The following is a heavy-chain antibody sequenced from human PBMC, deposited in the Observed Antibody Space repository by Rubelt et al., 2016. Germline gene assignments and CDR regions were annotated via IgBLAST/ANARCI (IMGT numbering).Heavy chain of an antibody. V-gene: IGHV4-39*01. Sequence: QLQLQESGPGLVKPSETLSLTCTVSGGSISSSSYYWGWIRQPPGKGLEWIGNIYYSGSTYYNASLKSRVTISVDTSKNQFSLKLNSVTAADTAVFYCARNTGSSPFDPWGQGTLVTVSS. J-gene: IGHJ5*02. CDR2: IYYSGST. CDR1: GGSISSSSYY. CDR3: ARNTGSSPFDP. D-gene: IGHD1-26*01.